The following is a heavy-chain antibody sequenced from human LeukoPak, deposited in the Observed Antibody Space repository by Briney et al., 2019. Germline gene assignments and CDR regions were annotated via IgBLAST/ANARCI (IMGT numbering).Heavy chain of an antibody. Sequence: GGSLRLSCAASGYTFSSYAMSWVRQAPGKGLEWVSAISGSGGSTYYAHSAKGRFTISRDNSKNTLYLQMNSLRAEDTAVYYCAKDRESSTVTNYYFDYWGQGTMVTVSS. CDR2: ISGSGGST. CDR1: GYTFSSYA. D-gene: IGHD4-17*01. J-gene: IGHJ4*02. V-gene: IGHV3-23*01. CDR3: AKDRESSTVTNYYFDY.